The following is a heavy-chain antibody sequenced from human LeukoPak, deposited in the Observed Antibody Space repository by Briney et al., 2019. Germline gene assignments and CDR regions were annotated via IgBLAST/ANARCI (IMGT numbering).Heavy chain of an antibody. CDR2: IYSSGST. CDR3: ARDYSVHSWAFDI. J-gene: IGHJ3*02. CDR1: VGSLSTYY. Sequence: SETLSLTCTVSVGSLSTYYWSWIRQPAGQGLEWIGRIYSSGSTNYNPSLKSRVTMSVDTSKNHSALKLSSVTAADTAVYYCARDYSVHSWAFDIWGQGTMVTVSS. D-gene: IGHD5/OR15-5a*01. V-gene: IGHV4-4*07.